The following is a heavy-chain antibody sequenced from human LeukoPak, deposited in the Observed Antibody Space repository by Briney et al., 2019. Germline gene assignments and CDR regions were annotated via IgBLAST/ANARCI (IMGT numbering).Heavy chain of an antibody. CDR3: ARDGYCSGGSCSQTGYYYFDY. CDR2: VSAYNGDT. CDR1: GYTFTSYG. V-gene: IGHV1-18*04. D-gene: IGHD2-15*01. Sequence: ASVKVSCKASGYTFTSYGISWVRQGPGQGLEWRGWVSAYNGDTNYAQKRQGRVTMTTDTSTSTAYMALRSLRSAATAVYYCARDGYCSGGSCSQTGYYYFDYWGQGTLVTVSS. J-gene: IGHJ4*02.